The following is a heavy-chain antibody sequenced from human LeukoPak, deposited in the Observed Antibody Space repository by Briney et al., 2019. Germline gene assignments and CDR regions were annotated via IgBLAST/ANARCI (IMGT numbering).Heavy chain of an antibody. Sequence: SETLSLTCAVYGGSFSGYYGSWIRQPPGKGLEWIGEINHSGSTNYNPSLKSRVTISVDTSKNQFSLKLSSVTAAATAVYYCARGVTMIVVVLGNWFDPWGQGTLVTVSS. V-gene: IGHV4-34*01. CDR2: INHSGST. D-gene: IGHD3-22*01. CDR3: ARGVTMIVVVLGNWFDP. CDR1: GGSFSGYY. J-gene: IGHJ5*02.